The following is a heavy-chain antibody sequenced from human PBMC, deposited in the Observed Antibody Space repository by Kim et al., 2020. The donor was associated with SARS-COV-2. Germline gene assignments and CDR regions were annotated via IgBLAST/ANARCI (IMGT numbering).Heavy chain of an antibody. CDR2: VYYTGTT. V-gene: IGHV4-61*03. Sequence: SETLSLTCTVSGGSVNSGNYYWNWIRQPPGKGLEWIGFVYYTGTTHYNPSLKSRVTISVDTSKSRFSLRLSSVAAADTAMYYCARGPSEMRRPFDFWGQGTRVPVSS. CDR1: GGSVNSGNYY. J-gene: IGHJ4*02. CDR3: ARGPSEMRRPFDF.